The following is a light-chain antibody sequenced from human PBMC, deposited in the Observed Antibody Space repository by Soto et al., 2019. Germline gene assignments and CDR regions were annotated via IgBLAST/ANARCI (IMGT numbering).Light chain of an antibody. V-gene: IGKV3-15*01. Sequence: EIVMTQSPATLSVSPGERATLSCRASQSVRSNLAWYQQKPGQSPRLLIYGASTRATGFPARFSGSGSGTEFTLTISILQSEDFAVYYCQQYNDWPLTFGGGTKVEIK. CDR3: QQYNDWPLT. J-gene: IGKJ4*01. CDR2: GAS. CDR1: QSVRSN.